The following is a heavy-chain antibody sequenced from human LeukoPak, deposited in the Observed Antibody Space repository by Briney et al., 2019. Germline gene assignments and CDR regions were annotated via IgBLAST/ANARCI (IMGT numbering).Heavy chain of an antibody. CDR3: AGEAHGEVAAPDRVIDS. J-gene: IGHJ4*02. V-gene: IGHV3-7*01. CDR2: INQDGSEK. Sequence: GGSLRLSCAASGFTFTNYSMSWVRQAPGKGLELVSNINQDGSEKYYVDSVKGRFTISRDNSKNSLYLKMNSLRTEDRPVYYVAGEAHGEVAAPDRVIDSWGQETLLTVPS. D-gene: IGHD6-6*01. CDR1: GFTFTNYS.